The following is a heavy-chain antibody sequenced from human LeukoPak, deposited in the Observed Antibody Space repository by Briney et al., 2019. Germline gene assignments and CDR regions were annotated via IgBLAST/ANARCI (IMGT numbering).Heavy chain of an antibody. D-gene: IGHD5-18*01. CDR1: GYSFTSYW. CDR2: IYPGDSDT. Sequence: GESLKISCKGSGYSFTSYWIGWVRQMPRKGLEWMGIIYPGDSDTRYSPSFQGQVTISADKSISTAYLQWSSLKASDTAMYYCASTRGYSYGYPRYYFDYWGQGTLVTVSS. J-gene: IGHJ4*02. V-gene: IGHV5-51*01. CDR3: ASTRGYSYGYPRYYFDY.